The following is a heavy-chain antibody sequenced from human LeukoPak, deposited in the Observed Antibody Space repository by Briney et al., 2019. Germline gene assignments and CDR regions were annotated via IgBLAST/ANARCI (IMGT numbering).Heavy chain of an antibody. V-gene: IGHV4-61*02. CDR2: IYTSGST. CDR3: ARDVVVVPAALNWFDP. J-gene: IGHJ5*02. CDR1: GGSISSGSYY. Sequence: SQTLSLTCTVSGGSISSGSYYWSWIRQPAGKGLEWIGRIYTSGSTNYNPSLKSRVTISVDTPKNQFSLKLSSVTAAVTAVYYCARDVVVVPAALNWFDPWGQGTLVTASS. D-gene: IGHD2-2*01.